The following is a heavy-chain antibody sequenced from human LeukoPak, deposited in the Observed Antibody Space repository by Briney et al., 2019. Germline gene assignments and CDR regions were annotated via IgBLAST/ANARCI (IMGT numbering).Heavy chain of an antibody. CDR1: GFTFSSYC. D-gene: IGHD1-26*01. Sequence: GRSLRLSCAASGFTFSSYCMHWVSQAPGKWLEWVAVISYEGSNKYYAESVKGPFTLSRDNCKHTMCMQTNSMQGAEPDISYCAKDLIGFMVGATYYYSGMDVWGQGTTVTAPS. J-gene: IGHJ6*02. V-gene: IGHV3-30*18. CDR2: ISYEGSNK. CDR3: AKDLIGFMVGATYYYSGMDV.